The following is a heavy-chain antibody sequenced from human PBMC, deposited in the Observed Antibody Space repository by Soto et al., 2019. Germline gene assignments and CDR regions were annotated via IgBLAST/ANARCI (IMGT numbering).Heavy chain of an antibody. D-gene: IGHD4-17*01. CDR2: IYYSGST. CDR3: ARARGDYGPHYYYYYYMDV. CDR1: GGSISSYY. V-gene: IGHV4-59*01. Sequence: SETLSLTCTVSGGSISSYYWSWIRQPPGKGLEWIGYIYYSGSTNYNPSLKSRVTISVDTSKNQFSLKLSSVTAADTAVYYCARARGDYGPHYYYYYYMDVWGKGTTVTVSS. J-gene: IGHJ6*03.